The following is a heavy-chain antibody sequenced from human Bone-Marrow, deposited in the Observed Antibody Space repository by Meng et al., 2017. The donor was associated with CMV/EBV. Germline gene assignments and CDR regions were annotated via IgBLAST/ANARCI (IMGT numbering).Heavy chain of an antibody. CDR2: INHSGST. J-gene: IGHJ4*02. D-gene: IGHD5-12*01. V-gene: IGHV4-34*01. CDR3: ARVVWLQMYYFAY. CDR1: GGSFSGYY. Sequence: SETLSLTCAVYGGSFSGYYWSWIRQPPGKGLEWIGEINHSGSTNYNPSLKSRVTISVDTSKNQFSLKLSSVTAADTAVYYCARVVWLQMYYFAYWGQGTRVTVCS.